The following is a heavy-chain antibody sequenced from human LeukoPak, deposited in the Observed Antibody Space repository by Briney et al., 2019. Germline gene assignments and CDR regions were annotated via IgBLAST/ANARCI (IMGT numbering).Heavy chain of an antibody. CDR3: ARASGGYYDSSGSFDY. V-gene: IGHV3-23*01. J-gene: IGHJ4*02. D-gene: IGHD3-22*01. CDR1: GFTFSSYA. CDR2: ISGSGGST. Sequence: GGSLRLSCAASGFTFSSYAMSWVRQAPGKELEWVSAISGSGGSTYYADSVKGRFTISRDNSKNTLYLQMNSLRAEDTAVYHCARASGGYYDSSGSFDYWGQGTLVTVSS.